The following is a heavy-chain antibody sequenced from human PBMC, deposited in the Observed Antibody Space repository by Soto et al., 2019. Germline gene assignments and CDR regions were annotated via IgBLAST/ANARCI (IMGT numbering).Heavy chain of an antibody. D-gene: IGHD2-15*01. CDR2: IKQDGSEK. V-gene: IGHV3-7*02. J-gene: IGHJ4*02. CDR1: GFTFSSYW. CDR3: ASAYCSGGTCYDY. Sequence: EVQLVESGGGLVQPGGSLRLSCAASGFTFSSYWMNWVRQAPGKGLEWVANIKQDGSEKYYMDSVKGRFTISRDNAKKSLYLQMNSLRVEDTAVYYCASAYCSGGTCYDYWGLGTLVTVSS.